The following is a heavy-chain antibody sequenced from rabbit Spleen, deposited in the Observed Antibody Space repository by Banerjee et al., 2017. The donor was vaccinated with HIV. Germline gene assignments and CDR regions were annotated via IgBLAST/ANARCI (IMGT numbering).Heavy chain of an antibody. CDR1: GFDFTSTFY. Sequence: LVESGGGLVTPGGSLTLTCTASGFDFTSTFYMYWVRLAPGKGLEWIGCIYTGGSGGIYYATWAKGRFTISKTSSTTVTLQMTSLTAADTATYFCGRSSYAGYAGYGYGFNLWGPGTLVTVS. CDR3: GRSSYAGYAGYGYGFNL. J-gene: IGHJ4*01. V-gene: IGHV1S40*01. D-gene: IGHD7-1*01. CDR2: IYTGGSGGI.